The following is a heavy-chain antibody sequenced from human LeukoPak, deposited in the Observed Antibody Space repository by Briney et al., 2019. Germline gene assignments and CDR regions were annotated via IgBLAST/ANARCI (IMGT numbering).Heavy chain of an antibody. D-gene: IGHD6-13*01. V-gene: IGHV4-59*08. CDR3: ARASSSWYNDAFDI. CDR2: IYYSGST. Sequence: KPSETLSLTCTVSGGSISSYYWSWIRQPPGKGLEWIGYIYYSGSTNYNPSLKSRVTISVDTSKNQFSLKLSSVTAADTAVYYCARASSSWYNDAFDIWGQGTMVTVSS. J-gene: IGHJ3*02. CDR1: GGSISSYY.